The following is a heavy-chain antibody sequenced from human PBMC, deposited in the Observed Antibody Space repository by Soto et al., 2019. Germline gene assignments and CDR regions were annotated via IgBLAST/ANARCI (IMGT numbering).Heavy chain of an antibody. J-gene: IGHJ1*01. D-gene: IGHD3-9*01. CDR3: FFFQAEDGIRDCSTVSAFLLNRSSDLGIPAE. Sequence: GKGLEWVAFISDDCSNKYYADSVSGRFTVSRDNSQNTLYPQMNSLRAEDTALYYCFFFQAEDGIRDCSTVSAFLLNRSSDLGIPAE. V-gene: IGHV3-33*05. CDR2: ISDDCSNK.